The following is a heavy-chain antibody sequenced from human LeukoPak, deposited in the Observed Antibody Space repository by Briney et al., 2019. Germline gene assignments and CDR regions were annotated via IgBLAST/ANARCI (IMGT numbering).Heavy chain of an antibody. D-gene: IGHD3-22*01. CDR1: GLSLSTRGVG. J-gene: IGHJ4*02. V-gene: IGHV2-5*02. CDR3: ARMLYDSSGYGGHYFDY. Sequence: SGPTLVKPTQTLTLTCTFSGLSLSTRGVGVGWIRQSPGKALEWLALIYWDDDKRYSPSLKSRLTITKDTSKNQVVLTMTNMDPVDTATYYCARMLYDSSGYGGHYFDYWGQGTLVTVSS. CDR2: IYWDDDK.